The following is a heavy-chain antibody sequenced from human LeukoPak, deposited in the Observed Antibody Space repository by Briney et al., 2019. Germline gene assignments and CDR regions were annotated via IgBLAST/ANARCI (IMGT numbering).Heavy chain of an antibody. CDR2: IYTSGST. J-gene: IGHJ5*02. CDR1: GGSISSGSYY. CDR3: ASSRYQLLPGYNWFDP. V-gene: IGHV4-61*02. D-gene: IGHD2-2*01. Sequence: PSETLSLTCTVSGGSISSGSYYWSWIRQPAGKGLEWIGRIYTSGSTNYNPSLKSRVTISVDTSKNQFSLKLSSVTAADTAVYYCASSRYQLLPGYNWFDPWGQGTLVTVSS.